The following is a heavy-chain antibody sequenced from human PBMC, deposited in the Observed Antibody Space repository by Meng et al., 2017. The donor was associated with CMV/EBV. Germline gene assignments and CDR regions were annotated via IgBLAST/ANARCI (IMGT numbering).Heavy chain of an antibody. J-gene: IGHJ4*02. CDR3: ARGGARDTARLGY. Sequence: GSLRLSCTVSGGSISSYYRSWIRQPPGKGLEWIGYIYYSGSTNYNPSLKSRVTISVDTSKNQFSLKLSSVTAADTAVYYCARGGARDTARLGYWGQGTLVTVSS. CDR2: IYYSGST. V-gene: IGHV4-59*01. CDR1: GGSISSYY. D-gene: IGHD5-18*01.